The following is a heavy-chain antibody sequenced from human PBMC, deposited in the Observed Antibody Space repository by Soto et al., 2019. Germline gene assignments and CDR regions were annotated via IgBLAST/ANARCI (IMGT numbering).Heavy chain of an antibody. V-gene: IGHV3-9*01. Sequence: EVQLVESGGGLVKPGGSLRLSCAASGFIFDDYAMYWVRQAPGKGLEWVSSISWNSDSLVYADSVKGRFAISRDNAKNSLPLQMTGLRVDDTALYYCATGPWGVVRGGTPHLHHWGQGTLVTVSS. CDR2: ISWNSDSL. CDR3: ATGPWGVVRGGTPHLHH. D-gene: IGHD2-21*01. J-gene: IGHJ1*01. CDR1: GFIFDDYA.